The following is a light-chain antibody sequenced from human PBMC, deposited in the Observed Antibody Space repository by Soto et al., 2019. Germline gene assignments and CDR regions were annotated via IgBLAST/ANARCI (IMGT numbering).Light chain of an antibody. Sequence: QSVLTQPASVSGSPGQSITISCTGTSSDVGGYNYVSWYQQHPGKAPKLMIYEVSKRPSGVPDRLSGSKSGNTASLTVSGLQAEDEADYYCNSYAGSNNWVFGGGTKVTVL. CDR1: SSDVGGYNY. J-gene: IGLJ3*02. CDR2: EVS. CDR3: NSYAGSNNWV. V-gene: IGLV2-8*01.